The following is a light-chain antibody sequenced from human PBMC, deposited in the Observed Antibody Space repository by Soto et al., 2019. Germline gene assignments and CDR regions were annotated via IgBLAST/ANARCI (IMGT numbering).Light chain of an antibody. Sequence: EIVMTQSPATLSVSPGGRAPLSCRASQSISDTLAWYQQKPGQAPRLLIHGASTWATGIPDRFSGSGSGTDFTLTISRLEPEDFAVYYCQQYGSSGTFGQGTKVDI. J-gene: IGKJ1*01. V-gene: IGKV3-20*01. CDR3: QQYGSSGT. CDR1: QSISDT. CDR2: GAS.